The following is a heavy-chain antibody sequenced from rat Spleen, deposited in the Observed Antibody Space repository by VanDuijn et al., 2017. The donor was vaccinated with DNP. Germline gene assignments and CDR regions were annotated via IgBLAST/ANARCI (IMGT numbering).Heavy chain of an antibody. J-gene: IGHJ3*01. CDR1: GFTLSNFD. Sequence: EVQLVESGGGLVQPGRSLRLSCAVSGFTLSNFDMAWVRQAPTKGLKWVASINTRGGIILARDSVKGRFTISRDNAESTLYLQMDSLRPEDTATYYCATGTLAYWGQGTLVTVSS. CDR2: INTRGGII. V-gene: IGHV5S23*01. CDR3: ATGTLAY.